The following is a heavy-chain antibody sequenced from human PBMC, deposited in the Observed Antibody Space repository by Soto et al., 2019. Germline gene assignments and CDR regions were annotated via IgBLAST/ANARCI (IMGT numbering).Heavy chain of an antibody. CDR1: GYTFTSYG. CDR2: ISAYNGNT. Sequence: QVQLVQSGAEVKKPGASVKVSCKASGYTFTSYGISWVRQAPGQGLEWMGWISAYNGNTNYAQKLQGRVTMTTDTATSTAYMELRSLRSDDTAVYYCARVTQHITMIVVVPPIYWGQGTLVTVSS. D-gene: IGHD3-22*01. V-gene: IGHV1-18*01. CDR3: ARVTQHITMIVVVPPIY. J-gene: IGHJ4*02.